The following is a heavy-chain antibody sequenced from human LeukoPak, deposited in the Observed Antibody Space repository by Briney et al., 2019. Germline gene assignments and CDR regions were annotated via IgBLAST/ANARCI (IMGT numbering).Heavy chain of an antibody. CDR3: ARGGAFDI. Sequence: SETLSLTCTVSGGSISSYYWSWIRQPPGKGLEWIGYIYYSGTTNYNPSLKSRVTISVDTSKNQFSLEPSSLTAADTAVYYCARGGAFDIWGQGTMVTVSS. CDR1: GGSISSYY. J-gene: IGHJ3*02. CDR2: IYYSGTT. D-gene: IGHD3-16*01. V-gene: IGHV4-59*08.